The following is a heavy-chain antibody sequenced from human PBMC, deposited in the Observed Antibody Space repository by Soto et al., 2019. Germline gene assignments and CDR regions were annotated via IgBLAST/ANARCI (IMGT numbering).Heavy chain of an antibody. V-gene: IGHV3-33*01. Sequence: GGSLRLSCAASGFTFSSYGMHWVRQAPGKGLEWVAVIWYDGSNKYYADSVKGRFTISRDNSKNTLYLQMNSLRAEDTAVYYCARDRAMVRGAGMDVWGQGTTVTVSS. D-gene: IGHD3-10*01. J-gene: IGHJ6*02. CDR1: GFTFSSYG. CDR3: ARDRAMVRGAGMDV. CDR2: IWYDGSNK.